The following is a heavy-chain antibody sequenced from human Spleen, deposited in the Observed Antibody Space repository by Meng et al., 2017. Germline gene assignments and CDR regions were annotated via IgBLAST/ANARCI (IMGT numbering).Heavy chain of an antibody. Sequence: QVRLVQTGAEVKKHGASVKVSCKASGYTFTTYAMNWVRQAPGQGLEWMGWINTNTGNPTYAQGFTGRFVFSLDTSVSTAYLQISSLKAEDTAVYYCARVNSGYVYDYWGQGTLVTVSS. CDR1: GYTFTTYA. J-gene: IGHJ4*02. CDR3: ARVNSGYVYDY. D-gene: IGHD5-12*01. V-gene: IGHV7-4-1*02. CDR2: INTNTGNP.